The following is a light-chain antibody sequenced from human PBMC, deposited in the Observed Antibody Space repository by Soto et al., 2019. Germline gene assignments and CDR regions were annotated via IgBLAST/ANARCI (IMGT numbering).Light chain of an antibody. CDR2: GAS. CDR3: QQYNNWPRT. CDR1: QSVSSN. V-gene: IGKV3-15*01. J-gene: IGKJ1*01. Sequence: VITQSPSTLSVSPGERATLSCRASQSVSSNLAWYQQKPGQAPRLLIYGASTRATGIPARFSGSGSGTEFTLAISSLQSEDFAVYYCQQYNNWPRTFGQGTKVDIK.